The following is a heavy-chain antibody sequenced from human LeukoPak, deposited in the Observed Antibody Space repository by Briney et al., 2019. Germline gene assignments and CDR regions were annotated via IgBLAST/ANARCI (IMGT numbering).Heavy chain of an antibody. Sequence: GGSLRLSCAASGFTFSSYGMNWVRQAPGKGLEWLSYLSNTGNIHYAQSVKGRFTISRDNAKNSLYLQMDGLRAEDTAVYYCARRGDTPMIGDHWGQGILATVAS. CDR1: GFTFSSYG. V-gene: IGHV3-48*01. D-gene: IGHD5-18*01. J-gene: IGHJ4*02. CDR3: ARRGDTPMIGDH. CDR2: LSNTGNI.